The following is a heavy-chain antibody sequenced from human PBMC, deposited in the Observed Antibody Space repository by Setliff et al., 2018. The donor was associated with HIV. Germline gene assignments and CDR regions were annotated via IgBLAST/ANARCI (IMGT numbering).Heavy chain of an antibody. CDR3: ARVSITYWYSIPRDYYYYMDV. J-gene: IGHJ6*03. CDR2: IYTSGYT. Sequence: SETLSLTCTVSGGSFSGYYWSWIRQSAGKGLEWIGHIYTSGYTNYNPSLKSRVTISVDTSKNQFSLNLTSVTAADTAVYYCARVSITYWYSIPRDYYYYMDVWGEGTTVTVSS. V-gene: IGHV4-4*07. CDR1: GGSFSGYY. D-gene: IGHD2-8*02.